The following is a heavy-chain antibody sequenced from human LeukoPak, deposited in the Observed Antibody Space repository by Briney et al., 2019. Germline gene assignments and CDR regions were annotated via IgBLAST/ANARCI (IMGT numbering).Heavy chain of an antibody. D-gene: IGHD6-6*01. V-gene: IGHV4-39*07. CDR2: IYYSGST. Sequence: SETLSLTCTVSGGSISSSSYYWGWIRQPPGKGLEWIGSIYYSGSTYYNPSLKSRVTISVDTSKNQFSLKLSSVTAADTAVYYCARDGLWYSSSSWDYYYYYYMDVWGKGTTVTVSS. J-gene: IGHJ6*03. CDR1: GGSISSSSYY. CDR3: ARDGLWYSSSSWDYYYYYYMDV.